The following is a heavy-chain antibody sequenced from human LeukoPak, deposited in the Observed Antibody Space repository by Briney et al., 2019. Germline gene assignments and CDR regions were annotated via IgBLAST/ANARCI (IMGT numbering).Heavy chain of an antibody. CDR2: ISYDGSNK. CDR1: GFTFSSYA. CDR3: LRGYDFDF. D-gene: IGHD5-12*01. Sequence: PGRSLRLSCAASGFTFSSYAMHWVRQAPGKGLEWVAVISYDGSNKYYADSVKGRFTISRDNSKNTLYLQMNSLRGEDTAVYYCLRGYDFDFWGQGTLVTISS. V-gene: IGHV3-30*04. J-gene: IGHJ4*02.